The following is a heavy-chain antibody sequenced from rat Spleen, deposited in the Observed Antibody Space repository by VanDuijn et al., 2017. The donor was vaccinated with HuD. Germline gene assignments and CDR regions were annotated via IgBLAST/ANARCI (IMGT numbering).Heavy chain of an antibody. CDR1: GFTFNNYW. J-gene: IGHJ4*01. CDR2: ISTGGGIT. Sequence: EVQLVESGGGLVQPGRSLKLSCVASGFTFNNYWMTWVRQAPTKGLEWVAYISTGGGITYYRDSVKGRFTISRDNAKSTLYLQMDSLRSEDTATYFCARHPIYYSFMDAWGQGASVTVSS. CDR3: ARHPIYYSFMDA. D-gene: IGHD3-8*01. V-gene: IGHV5-25*01.